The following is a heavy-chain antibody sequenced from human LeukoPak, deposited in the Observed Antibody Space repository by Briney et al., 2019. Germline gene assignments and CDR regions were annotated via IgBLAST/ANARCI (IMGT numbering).Heavy chain of an antibody. V-gene: IGHV4-38-2*02. Sequence: SETLSLTCTVSGYSLSSGYYWGWIRPPPGKGREWIGNIYHSGSTYYNPSLKSRVTISVDTSKNQFSLKLSSVTAADTAVYYCAGYCSGGSCYFNYFDYWGQGTLVTVSS. CDR3: AGYCSGGSCYFNYFDY. CDR2: IYHSGST. CDR1: GYSLSSGYY. D-gene: IGHD2-15*01. J-gene: IGHJ4*02.